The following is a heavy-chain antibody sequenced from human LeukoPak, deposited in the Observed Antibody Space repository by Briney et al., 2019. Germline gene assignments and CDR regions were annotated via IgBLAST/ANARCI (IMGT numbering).Heavy chain of an antibody. CDR3: SRSQFDY. CDR1: GFPFSSYW. V-gene: IGHV3-74*03. J-gene: IGHJ4*02. CDR2: ISGDETIK. Sequence: PGGSLRLSCEPSGFPFSSYWMRWVRQAPGKGLLWVSRISGDETIKTYADFVRGRFTISRDNTKNILYLQMNSLRVEDTAIYFCSRSQFDYWGQGVLVTVSS.